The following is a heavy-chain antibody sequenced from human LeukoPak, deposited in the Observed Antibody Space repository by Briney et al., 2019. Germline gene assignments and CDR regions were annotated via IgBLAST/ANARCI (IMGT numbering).Heavy chain of an antibody. CDR1: GFTVSSNY. Sequence: GGSLRLSCAASGFTVSSNYMNWVRQAPGKGLEWVSAISGSASSTYHADSVKGRFTISRDNAKNSLYLQMNSLRAEDTAVYYCARAKNFYYDSSGYYDWGQGTLVTVSS. CDR3: ARAKNFYYDSSGYYD. D-gene: IGHD3-22*01. CDR2: ISGSASST. V-gene: IGHV3-21*01. J-gene: IGHJ4*02.